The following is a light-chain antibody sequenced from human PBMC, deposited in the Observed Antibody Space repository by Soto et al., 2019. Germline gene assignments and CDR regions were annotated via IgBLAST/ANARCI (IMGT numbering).Light chain of an antibody. CDR2: ASS. V-gene: IGKV1-9*01. Sequence: DIQLTQSPSFLSASVGDRVTITCRASQGISRYLAWYQHIPGKAPKLLISASSTLQSGVPSRFSGSGSGTEFTLTISSLQPEDFATYYCQQHDSFPPLTFGGGTKVEIK. J-gene: IGKJ4*01. CDR1: QGISRY. CDR3: QQHDSFPPLT.